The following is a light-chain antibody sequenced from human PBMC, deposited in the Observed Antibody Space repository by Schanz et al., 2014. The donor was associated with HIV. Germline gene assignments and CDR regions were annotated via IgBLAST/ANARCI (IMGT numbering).Light chain of an antibody. CDR2: SNN. CDR3: QSFDSSLRGVV. J-gene: IGLJ3*02. CDR1: SSNIGTTYD. V-gene: IGLV1-40*01. Sequence: QSVLTQPPSVSGAPGQRVTISCTGSSSNIGTTYDVHWYQQLPGTAPKLLIYSNNQRPSGVPDRFSGSKSGTSASLTISGLQSEDEADYYCQSFDSSLRGVVFGGGTKLTVL.